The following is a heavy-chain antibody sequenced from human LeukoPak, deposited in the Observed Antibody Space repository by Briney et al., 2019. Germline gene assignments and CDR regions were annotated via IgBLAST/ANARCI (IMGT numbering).Heavy chain of an antibody. J-gene: IGHJ4*02. CDR1: GFTFSSHG. CDR3: AKEFWTGYQYFDY. V-gene: IGHV3-30*18. Sequence: GGSLRLSCAASGFTFSSHGMHWVRQAPGKGLEWVAVISYDGDNQYYADSAKGRFTISRDNSVNTLYLQMNSLRGEDTAVYYCAKEFWTGYQYFDYWGQGTLVTVSS. D-gene: IGHD3/OR15-3a*01. CDR2: ISYDGDNQ.